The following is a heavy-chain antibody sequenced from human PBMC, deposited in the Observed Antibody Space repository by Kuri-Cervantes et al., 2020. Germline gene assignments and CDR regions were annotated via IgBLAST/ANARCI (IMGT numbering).Heavy chain of an antibody. CDR3: AREKSDYAEDDAFDI. CDR1: GGTFSSSV. D-gene: IGHD4-17*01. CDR2: LFPLFGTV. J-gene: IGHJ3*02. Sequence: SVKVSCKASGGTFSSSVLSWVRQAPGQGLEWMGGLFPLFGTVRYAQKFQGRLTITADQSTNTAYMELSSLRSEDTAVYYCAREKSDYAEDDAFDIWGQGTMVTVSS. V-gene: IGHV1-69*13.